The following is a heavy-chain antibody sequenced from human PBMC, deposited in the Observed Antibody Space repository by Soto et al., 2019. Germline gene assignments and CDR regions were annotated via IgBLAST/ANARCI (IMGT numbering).Heavy chain of an antibody. CDR3: ARGIRPDS. J-gene: IGHJ5*01. CDR2: ISHRGST. V-gene: IGHV4-34*02. CDR1: GGSLSGYY. D-gene: IGHD4-17*01. Sequence: QVQLQQWGAGLLKPSETLSLTCAVHGGSLSGYYWSWIRQTPGKGLEWIGEISHRGSTNYNPSLKSRVTISLDTSKNQFSPKLASVTAANTAAYYCARGIRPDSWGQGTQVTVSS.